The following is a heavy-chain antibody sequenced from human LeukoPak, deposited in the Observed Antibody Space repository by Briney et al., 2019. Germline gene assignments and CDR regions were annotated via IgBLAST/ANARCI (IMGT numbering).Heavy chain of an antibody. Sequence: PSETLSLTCTVSGGSISSYYWSWIRQPPGKGLEWIGYIYYSGSTNYNPSLKSRVTISVDTSKNQFSLKLSSVTAADTAVYYCARVMEGWLFDYWGQGTLVTVSS. D-gene: IGHD6-19*01. CDR1: GGSISSYY. J-gene: IGHJ4*02. V-gene: IGHV4-59*01. CDR2: IYYSGST. CDR3: ARVMEGWLFDY.